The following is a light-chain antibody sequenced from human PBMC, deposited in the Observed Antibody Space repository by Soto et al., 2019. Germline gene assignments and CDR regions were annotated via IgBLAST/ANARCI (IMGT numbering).Light chain of an antibody. J-gene: IGLJ1*01. V-gene: IGLV2-11*01. CDR3: CSYAGTYV. CDR2: DVT. Sequence: QSALTQPRSVSGSPGQSVTIPCSGTSSDVGNYNYVSWYQQYPGKAPKLMIYDVTNRPSGVPDRFSGSKSGNTASLTISGLQAEDEADYHCCSYAGTYVFGTGTKLTVL. CDR1: SSDVGNYNY.